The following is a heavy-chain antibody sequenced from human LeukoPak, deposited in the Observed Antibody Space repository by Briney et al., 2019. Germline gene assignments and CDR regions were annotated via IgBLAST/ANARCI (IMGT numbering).Heavy chain of an antibody. D-gene: IGHD2-15*01. CDR2: IIPIFGTA. V-gene: IGHV1-69*05. CDR3: AAASGDCSGGSCAGY. J-gene: IGHJ4*02. Sequence: SVKLSCKASGGTFSSYAISWVRQAPGQGLEWMGRIIPIFGTANYAQKFQGRVTITTDESTSTAYMELSSLRSEDTAVYYCAAASGDCSGGSCAGYWGQGTLVTVSS. CDR1: GGTFSSYA.